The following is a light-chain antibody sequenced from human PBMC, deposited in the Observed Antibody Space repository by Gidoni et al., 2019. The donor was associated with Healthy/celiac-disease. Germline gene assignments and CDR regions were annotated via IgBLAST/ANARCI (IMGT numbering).Light chain of an antibody. CDR3: QQRSNWPPLT. V-gene: IGKV3-11*01. CDR2: YAS. J-gene: IGKJ4*01. CDR1: QSVSSY. Sequence: ELVLTQSPATLSLSPGERATLPCRASQSVSSYLAWYQQKPGQAPRLLIYYASNRATGVPARFSGSGSVADFSLPISSLEPEDFAVYYCQQRSNWPPLTFGGGTKVEIK.